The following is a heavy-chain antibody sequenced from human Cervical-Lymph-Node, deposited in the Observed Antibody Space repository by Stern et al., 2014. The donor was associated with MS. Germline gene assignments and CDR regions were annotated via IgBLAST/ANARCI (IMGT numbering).Heavy chain of an antibody. D-gene: IGHD2-21*01. J-gene: IGHJ3*01. CDR2: IIPIFDSP. CDR3: ARDGILQTVDAFDL. V-gene: IGHV1-69*06. CDR1: GGSLSSNP. Sequence: VQLVQSGAEVKSPGSSVKISCKASGGSLSSNPVSWVRQAPGQGLEWVGGIIPIFDSPNYSQKFAGRLTISADKSTSTTYMQLSSLRSEDTAIYYCARDGILQTVDAFDLWGQGTMVTVSS.